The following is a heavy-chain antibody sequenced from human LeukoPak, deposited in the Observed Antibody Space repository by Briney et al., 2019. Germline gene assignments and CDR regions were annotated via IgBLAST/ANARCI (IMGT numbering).Heavy chain of an antibody. J-gene: IGHJ4*02. CDR2: ISYDGSDK. CDR3: AKDPLRIAVAGTR. Sequence: GGSLRLSCAASGFIFRSYGMHWVRQAPGKGLEWVALISYDGSDKYYADSVKGRFTIARDNSKNTLYLQMNSLRAEDTAVYYCAKDPLRIAVAGTRWGQGTLVTVSS. D-gene: IGHD6-19*01. V-gene: IGHV3-30*18. CDR1: GFIFRSYG.